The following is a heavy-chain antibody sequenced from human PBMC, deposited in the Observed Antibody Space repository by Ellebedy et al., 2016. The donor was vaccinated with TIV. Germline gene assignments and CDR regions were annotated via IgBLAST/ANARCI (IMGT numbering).Heavy chain of an antibody. V-gene: IGHV3-11*01. CDR1: GFRVSDYW. Sequence: GGSLRLXXVVSGFRVSDYWMSWIRQAPGKGLEWISYTPSFNTDIYYADSVKGRFTISKDNTRNSLYLQMDSLRADDTAIYYCAKNPRNCVRDILTHVDHWGQGALVTVSS. J-gene: IGHJ4*02. CDR3: AKNPRNCVRDILTHVDH. D-gene: IGHD3-9*01. CDR2: TPSFNTDI.